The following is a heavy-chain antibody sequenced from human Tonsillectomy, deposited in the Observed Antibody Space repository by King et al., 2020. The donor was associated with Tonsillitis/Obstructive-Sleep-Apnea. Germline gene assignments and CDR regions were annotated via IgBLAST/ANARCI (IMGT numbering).Heavy chain of an antibody. J-gene: IGHJ4*02. CDR3: ARGPTPKFDY. Sequence: QLVQSGGGLVKPWGSLRLSCAASGFTFSSYSMNWVRQAPGKGLEWVSSISSTSSYIYYADSVKGRFTISRDNAKNSLYLQMNSLRAEDTAVYYCARGPTPKFDYWGQGTLVTVSS. V-gene: IGHV3-21*01. CDR1: GFTFSSYS. D-gene: IGHD2-15*01. CDR2: ISSTSSYI.